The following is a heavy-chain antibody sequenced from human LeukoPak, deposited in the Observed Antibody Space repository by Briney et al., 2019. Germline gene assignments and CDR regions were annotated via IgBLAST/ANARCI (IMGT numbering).Heavy chain of an antibody. Sequence: GGSLRLSCAASGFTFSDYYMSWIRQAPGKGLEWVSYISSSGSTIYYADSVKGRSTISRDNAKNSLYLQMNSLRAEDTAVYYCASQKGWGYRNLGQFDYWGQGTLVTVSS. J-gene: IGHJ4*02. CDR3: ASQKGWGYRNLGQFDY. CDR1: GFTFSDYY. V-gene: IGHV3-11*01. CDR2: ISSSGSTI. D-gene: IGHD5-18*01.